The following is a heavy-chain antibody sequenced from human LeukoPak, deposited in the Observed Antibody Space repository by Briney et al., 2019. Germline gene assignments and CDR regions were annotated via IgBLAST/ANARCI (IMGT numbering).Heavy chain of an antibody. CDR2: INPSDGGT. D-gene: IGHD6-13*01. CDR3: ARDLAAGGTWAFDI. CDR1: GYTFTTYY. V-gene: IGHV1-46*01. Sequence: ASVKVSCKASGYTFTTYYMHWVRQAPGQGLEWMGIINPSDGGTGYAQKFQGRVTMTRDTSTSTVYMDLSTLRSEDTAVYYCARDLAAGGTWAFDIWGQGKMVTVSS. J-gene: IGHJ3*02.